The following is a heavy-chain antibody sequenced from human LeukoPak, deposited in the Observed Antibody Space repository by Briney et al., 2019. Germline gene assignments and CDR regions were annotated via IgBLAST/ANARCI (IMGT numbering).Heavy chain of an antibody. CDR1: GYSFTSYW. CDR3: ARLLGPYCSSTSCYEYFDY. J-gene: IGHJ4*02. D-gene: IGHD2-2*01. Sequence: HGESLKISCKGSGYSFTSYWIGWVRQMPGKGLEWMGIIYPGDSDTRYSPSFQGQVTISADKSISTAYLQWSSLKASDTTMYYCARLLGPYCSSTSCYEYFDYWGQGTLVTVSS. CDR2: IYPGDSDT. V-gene: IGHV5-51*01.